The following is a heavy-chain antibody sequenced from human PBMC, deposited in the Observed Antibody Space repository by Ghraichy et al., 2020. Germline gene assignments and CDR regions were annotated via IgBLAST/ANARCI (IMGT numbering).Heavy chain of an antibody. J-gene: IGHJ4*02. CDR3: ARGGGSNGLPEYYFDL. CDR2: IYYSGST. D-gene: IGHD2-8*01. V-gene: IGHV4-31*03. CDR1: GGSITSGVYY. Sequence: SETLSLTCSVSGGSITSGVYYWTWIRNHPGKGLEWIGYIYYSGSTFYNPSLESRLTISITTSKNEFSLNLKSVTAADTAVYYCARGGGSNGLPEYYFDLWGQGTLVTVSS.